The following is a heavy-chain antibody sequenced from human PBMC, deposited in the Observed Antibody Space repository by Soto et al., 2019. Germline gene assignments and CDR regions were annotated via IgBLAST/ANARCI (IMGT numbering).Heavy chain of an antibody. CDR2: ISGSGGST. CDR3: AKRGCSGGSCYSYNWFDP. Sequence: GGSLRLSCAASGFTFSSYAMSWVRQAPGKGLEWVSAISGSGGSTYYADSVKGRFTISRDNSKNTLYLQMNSLRAEDTAVYYCAKRGCSGGSCYSYNWFDPWGQGTLVTVS. D-gene: IGHD2-15*01. V-gene: IGHV3-23*01. J-gene: IGHJ5*02. CDR1: GFTFSSYA.